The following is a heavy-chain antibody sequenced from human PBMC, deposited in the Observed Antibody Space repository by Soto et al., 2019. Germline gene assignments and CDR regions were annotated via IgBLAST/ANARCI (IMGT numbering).Heavy chain of an antibody. CDR2: INHSGST. J-gene: IGHJ6*02. V-gene: IGHV4-34*01. CDR3: ASSPNKRSGYYRPYGMDV. Sequence: QVQLQQWGAGLLKPSETLSLTCAVYGGSFSGYYWSWIRQPPGKGLEWIGEINHSGSTNYNPSLKSRVTISVDTSKNQFSLKLSSVTAADTAVYYCASSPNKRSGYYRPYGMDVWGQGTTVTVSS. CDR1: GGSFSGYY. D-gene: IGHD3-3*01.